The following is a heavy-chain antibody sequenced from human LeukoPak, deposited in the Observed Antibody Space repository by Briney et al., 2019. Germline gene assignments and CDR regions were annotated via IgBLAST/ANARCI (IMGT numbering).Heavy chain of an antibody. CDR3: ARGRIYGDHREYYFDY. CDR1: GYTFTGYY. CDR2: INPLSGGP. J-gene: IGHJ4*02. V-gene: IGHV1-2*02. D-gene: IGHD4-17*01. Sequence: ASVKVSCKTSGYTFTGYYIHWVRQAPGQGLEWMGRINPLSGGPHYAQKFQDRVTMTTDTSTSTVYMELSSLRSEDTAVYYCARGRIYGDHREYYFDYWGQGTLVTVSS.